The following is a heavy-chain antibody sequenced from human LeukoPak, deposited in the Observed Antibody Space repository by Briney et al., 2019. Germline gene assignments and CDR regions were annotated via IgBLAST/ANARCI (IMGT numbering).Heavy chain of an antibody. D-gene: IGHD4-11*01. CDR3: ARAHMTTVTLGDY. J-gene: IGHJ4*02. CDR1: GYTLTDYY. Sequence: ASVKASCKASGYTLTDYYIHWVRQAPGQGLEWMGWINPNSGVTNYAQKFQGRVTLTRDTPISTAYMEVSRLRSDDTAVYYCARAHMTTVTLGDYWGQGSLVTVSS. V-gene: IGHV1-2*02. CDR2: INPNSGVT.